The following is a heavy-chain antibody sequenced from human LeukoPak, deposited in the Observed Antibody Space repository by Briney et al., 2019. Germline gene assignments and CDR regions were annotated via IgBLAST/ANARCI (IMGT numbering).Heavy chain of an antibody. Sequence: PSETLSLTCTVSGGSISSYYWSWIRQPPGKGLEWIGYIYYNERSNYNPSLKSRVTISVDTSKNQFSLRLSSVTAADTAFYYCARRGSGSFDWYFDLWGRGTLVTVSS. D-gene: IGHD3-10*01. CDR3: ARRGSGSFDWYFDL. V-gene: IGHV4-59*12. J-gene: IGHJ2*01. CDR1: GGSISSYY. CDR2: IYYNERS.